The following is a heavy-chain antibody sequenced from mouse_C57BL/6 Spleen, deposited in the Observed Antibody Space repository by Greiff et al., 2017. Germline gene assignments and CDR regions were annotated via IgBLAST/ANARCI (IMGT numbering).Heavy chain of an antibody. CDR1: GFTFSSYG. Sequence: DVMLVESGGDLVKPGGSLKLSCAASGFTFSSYGLSWVRQTPDKRLEWVATISSGGSYTYYPDSVKGRFTISRDNAKNTLYLQMSSLKSEDTAMYYCARENYYGSRDAMDYWGQGTSVTVSS. V-gene: IGHV5-6*02. CDR3: ARENYYGSRDAMDY. D-gene: IGHD1-1*01. J-gene: IGHJ4*01. CDR2: ISSGGSYT.